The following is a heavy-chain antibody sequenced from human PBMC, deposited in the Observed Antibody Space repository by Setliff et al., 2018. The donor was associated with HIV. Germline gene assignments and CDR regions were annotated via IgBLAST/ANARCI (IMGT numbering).Heavy chain of an antibody. CDR2: FNTETGNP. CDR3: ARVGSGWSTFDY. V-gene: IGHV7-4-1*02. J-gene: IGHJ4*02. D-gene: IGHD6-13*01. CDR1: GYTLTTYA. Sequence: RASVKVSCKASGYTLTTYAISWVRQAPGQGLEWMGWFNTETGNPMYAQGFSGRFVFSLDTSVSTAFLQINRLKAEDTAKYYCARVGSGWSTFDYWGQGALVTVSS.